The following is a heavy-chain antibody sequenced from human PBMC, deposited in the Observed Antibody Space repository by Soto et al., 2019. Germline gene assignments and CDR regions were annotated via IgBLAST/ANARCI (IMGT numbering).Heavy chain of an antibody. CDR1: GGSISSGGYY. Sequence: QVQLQESGPGLVKPSQTLSLTCTVSGGSISSGGYYWSWIRQHPGKGLEWIGYIYYSGRTYYNPALKSRVTISVDTSKNQFSLKLSSVTAADTAVYYCARGTYGDPDNWFDPWGQGTLVTVSS. CDR2: IYYSGRT. CDR3: ARGTYGDPDNWFDP. V-gene: IGHV4-31*03. J-gene: IGHJ5*02. D-gene: IGHD4-17*01.